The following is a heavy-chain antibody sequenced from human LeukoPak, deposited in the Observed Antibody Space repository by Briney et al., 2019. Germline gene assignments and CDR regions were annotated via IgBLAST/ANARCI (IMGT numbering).Heavy chain of an antibody. CDR1: GFTFNNYA. Sequence: GGSLRLSCAASGFTFNNYAMNWVRQAPGKGLEWVSSISGSGGRTYYADSVKGRFTISRDNSKNTLYLQMKSLRAEDTAVYYCAKEIYGDSTGGRFQHWGQGTLVTVSS. V-gene: IGHV3-23*01. J-gene: IGHJ1*01. CDR3: AKEIYGDSTGGRFQH. D-gene: IGHD4-17*01. CDR2: ISGSGGRT.